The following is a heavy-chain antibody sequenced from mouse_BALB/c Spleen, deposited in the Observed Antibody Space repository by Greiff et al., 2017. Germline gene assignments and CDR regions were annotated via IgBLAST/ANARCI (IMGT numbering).Heavy chain of an antibody. CDR1: GFTFSDYY. CDR3: AREGYYGSRYFDV. D-gene: IGHD1-1*01. J-gene: IGHJ1*01. CDR2: ISDGGSYT. V-gene: IGHV5-4*02. Sequence: VKLVESGGGLVKPGGSLKLSCAASGFTFSDYYMYWVRQTPEKRLEWVATISDGGSYTYYPDSVKGRFTISRDNAKNNLYLQMSSLKSEDTAMYYCAREGYYGSRYFDVWGAGTTVTVSS.